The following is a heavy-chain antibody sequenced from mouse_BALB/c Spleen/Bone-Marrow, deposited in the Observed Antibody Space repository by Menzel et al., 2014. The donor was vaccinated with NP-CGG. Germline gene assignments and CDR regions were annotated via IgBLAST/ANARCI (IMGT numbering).Heavy chain of an antibody. CDR2: IRNKANGYTT. V-gene: IGHV7-3*02. CDR1: GFTFTDYY. CDR3: ARDKGRVFFDY. J-gene: IGHJ2*01. Sequence: DVKLVESGGGLVQPGGSLRLSCATSGFTFTDYYMNWVRQPPGKALEWLGFIRNKANGYTTEYSASVKSRFTISRDNSQSILYLQMSTLRADDSATYYCARDKGRVFFDYWGQGTTLTVSS.